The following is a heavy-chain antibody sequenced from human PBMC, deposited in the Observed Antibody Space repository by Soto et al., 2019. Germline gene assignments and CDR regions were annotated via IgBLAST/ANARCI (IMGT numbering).Heavy chain of an antibody. D-gene: IGHD4-4*01. CDR1: GFTFSGSA. V-gene: IGHV3-73*01. Sequence: EVQLVESGGGLVQPGGSLKLSCAASGFTFSGSAMHWVRQASGKGLEWVGRIRSKVNSYATAYAASVKGRFTISRDDSKNTAYLQMNSLKNEDTAVYYCTRWDRNYDFDYWGQGTLVTVSS. J-gene: IGHJ4*02. CDR3: TRWDRNYDFDY. CDR2: IRSKVNSYAT.